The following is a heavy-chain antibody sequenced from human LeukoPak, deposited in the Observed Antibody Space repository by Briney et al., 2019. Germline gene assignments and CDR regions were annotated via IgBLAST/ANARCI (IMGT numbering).Heavy chain of an antibody. Sequence: GGSLRLSCAASGFTFSSYSMNWVRQAPGKGLEWVSYISSSSSTIYYADSVRGRFTISRDNAKNSLYLQMNSLRAEDTAVYYCARDSNQDYGDYPEIFYGMDVWGQGTTVTVSS. J-gene: IGHJ6*02. D-gene: IGHD4-17*01. V-gene: IGHV3-48*01. CDR2: ISSSSSTI. CDR1: GFTFSSYS. CDR3: ARDSNQDYGDYPEIFYGMDV.